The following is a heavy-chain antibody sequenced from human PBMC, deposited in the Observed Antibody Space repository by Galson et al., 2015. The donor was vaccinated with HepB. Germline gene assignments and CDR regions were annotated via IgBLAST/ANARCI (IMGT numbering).Heavy chain of an antibody. Sequence: SLRLSCAASGFTFDDYAMHWVRQAPGKGLEWVSGISWNSGSIGYADSVKGRFTISRDNAKNSLYLQMNSLRAEDTALYYCAKAGWVGAERHWFDPWGQGTLVTVSS. J-gene: IGHJ5*02. D-gene: IGHD1-26*01. CDR3: AKAGWVGAERHWFDP. CDR1: GFTFDDYA. CDR2: ISWNSGSI. V-gene: IGHV3-9*01.